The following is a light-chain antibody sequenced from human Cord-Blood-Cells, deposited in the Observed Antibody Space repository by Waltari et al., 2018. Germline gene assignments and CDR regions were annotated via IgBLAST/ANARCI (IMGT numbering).Light chain of an antibody. V-gene: IGKV2-28*01. CDR2: LGS. CDR1: QSLLHSNGYNY. J-gene: IGKJ1*01. Sequence: DIVMTQSPLSLPVTPGEPASISCRSSQSLLHSNGYNYLYWYLQKPGQSPQLLIYLGSNRASGVPDRFSGSGSGTDFTLKISRVEAEDVGVYYCMQALQTPTFGQGTKVEIK. CDR3: MQALQTPT.